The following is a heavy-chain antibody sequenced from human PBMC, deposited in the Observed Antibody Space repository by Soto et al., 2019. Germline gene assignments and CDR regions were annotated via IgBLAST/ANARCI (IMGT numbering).Heavy chain of an antibody. J-gene: IGHJ4*02. CDR2: ISYDGSNK. CDR1: GFTFSSYG. Sequence: GGSLRLSCAASGFTFSSYGMHWVRQAPGKGLEWVAVISYDGSNKYYADSVKGRFTISRDNSKNTLYLQMNSLRAEDTAVYYCAKDALPYYYDSSGQQTNWGQRTLVTVSS. V-gene: IGHV3-30*18. D-gene: IGHD3-22*01. CDR3: AKDALPYYYDSSGQQTN.